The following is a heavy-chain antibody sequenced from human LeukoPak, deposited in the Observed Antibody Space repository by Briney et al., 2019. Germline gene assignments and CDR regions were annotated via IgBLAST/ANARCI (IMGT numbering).Heavy chain of an antibody. CDR1: GYTFTGYY. J-gene: IGHJ5*02. CDR2: INPNSGGT. CDR3: ARDSSGFYYGYNWFDP. V-gene: IGHV1-2*02. D-gene: IGHD3-22*01. Sequence: ASVEVSCKASGYTFTGYYMHWVRQAPGQGLEWMGWINPNSGGTNYAQKFQGRVTMTRDTSISTAYMELSRLRSDDTAVYYCARDSSGFYYGYNWFDPWGQGTLVTVSS.